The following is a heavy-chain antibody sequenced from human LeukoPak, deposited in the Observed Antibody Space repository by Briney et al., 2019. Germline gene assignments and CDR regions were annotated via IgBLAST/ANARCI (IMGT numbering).Heavy chain of an antibody. J-gene: IGHJ4*02. CDR3: ARDRTLIAARPFDY. V-gene: IGHV4-39*02. CDR1: GGSISSGDYY. Sequence: SETLSLTCTVSGGSISSGDYYWGWIRQPPGKGLEWIGSIYYSGSTYYNPSLKSRVTISVDTSKNQFSLKLSSVTAADTAVYYCARDRTLIAARPFDYWGQGTLVTVSS. D-gene: IGHD6-6*01. CDR2: IYYSGST.